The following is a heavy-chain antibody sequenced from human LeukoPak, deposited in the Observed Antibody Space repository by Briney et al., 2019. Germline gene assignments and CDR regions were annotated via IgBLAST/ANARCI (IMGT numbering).Heavy chain of an antibody. D-gene: IGHD3-9*01. Sequence: GESLKISCQGSAYSFTNYWIGWVRQMPGKGLEWMGIIYPRDSDTRYSPSFQGQVTISADKSISTAYLQWSSLKASDTAMYYCARRRYDILTGYSAFDYWGQGTLVTVSS. CDR1: AYSFTNYW. CDR3: ARRRYDILTGYSAFDY. CDR2: IYPRDSDT. J-gene: IGHJ4*02. V-gene: IGHV5-51*01.